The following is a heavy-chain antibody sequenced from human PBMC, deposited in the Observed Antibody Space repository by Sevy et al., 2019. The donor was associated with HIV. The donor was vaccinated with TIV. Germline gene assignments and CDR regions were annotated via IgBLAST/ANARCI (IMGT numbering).Heavy chain of an antibody. CDR3: ARLSVYYYDSDGYYTTGSAFDI. J-gene: IGHJ3*02. V-gene: IGHV3-53*01. CDR2: IYRGDNT. CDR1: GFDVSSTY. Sequence: GGSLRLSCAATGFDVSSTYMSWVRQAPGKGLEWVSIIYRGDNTHYTDSVKARFTISRDNYKNTQFLQMNSLRTEDKAVYYCARLSVYYYDSDGYYTTGSAFDIWGQGTMVTVSS. D-gene: IGHD3-22*01.